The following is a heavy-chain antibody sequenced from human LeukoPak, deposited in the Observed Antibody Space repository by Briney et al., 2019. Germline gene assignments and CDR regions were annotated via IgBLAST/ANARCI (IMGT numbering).Heavy chain of an antibody. Sequence: PSETLSLTCTVSGDSIINYYWTWVRQPAGKGLEWIGRFFISGSTVYNPSLKSRITMSVETSKNQFSLKLSSVTAADTAVYFCARSLKWGSGCDWGLEDWGQGVLVTVS. V-gene: IGHV4-4*07. CDR3: ARSLKWGSGCDWGLED. J-gene: IGHJ1*01. CDR2: FFISGST. D-gene: IGHD5-12*01. CDR1: GDSIINYY.